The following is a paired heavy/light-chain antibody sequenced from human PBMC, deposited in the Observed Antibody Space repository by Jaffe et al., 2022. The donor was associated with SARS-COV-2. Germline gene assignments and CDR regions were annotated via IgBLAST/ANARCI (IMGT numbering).Light chain of an antibody. CDR1: SSNIGNNY. V-gene: IGLV1-47*01. CDR3: AAWDDSLRGVV. Sequence: QSVLTEPPSASGTPGQRVTISCSGSSSNIGNNYVYWYQQLPGTAPKLLIYRNNQRPSGVPDRFSGSKSGTSASLAITGLRSEDEADYYCAAWDDSLRGVVFGGGTKLTVL. J-gene: IGLJ2*01. CDR2: RNN.
Heavy chain of an antibody. J-gene: IGHJ4*02. CDR3: VRDQSGDYALDY. CDR2: ISYDGSNK. D-gene: IGHD4-17*01. CDR1: GFTFRTYA. V-gene: IGHV3-30*04. Sequence: QVQLVESGGGVVQPGTSLRLSCAASGFTFRTYAMHWVRQAPGKGLKWVAIISYDGSNKYYGDSMKGRFTISRDNSKNTLYLQMNSLTAEDTAVYYCVRDQSGDYALDYWGQGTLVTVSS.